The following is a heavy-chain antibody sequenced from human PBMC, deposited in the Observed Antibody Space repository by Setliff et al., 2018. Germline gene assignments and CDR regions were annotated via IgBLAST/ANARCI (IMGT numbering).Heavy chain of an antibody. J-gene: IGHJ4*02. CDR2: IYYTGST. V-gene: IGHV4-39*01. Sequence: PSETLSLTCTVSGDSISGSTYYWGWVHQSPGKGLEWIGCIYYTGSTYSTASLRSRLSISVDTSKNQFSLRLSSVSAADTAVYYCARQRLLPAAKYFDSWGQGTLVTVSS. CDR1: GDSISGSTYY. CDR3: ARQRLLPAAKYFDS. D-gene: IGHD2-2*01.